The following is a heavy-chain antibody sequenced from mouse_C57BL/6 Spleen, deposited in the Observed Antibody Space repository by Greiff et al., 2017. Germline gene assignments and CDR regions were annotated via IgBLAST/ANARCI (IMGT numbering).Heavy chain of an antibody. Sequence: EVQLVESGGGLVQPGGSLKLSCAASGFTFSDYYMYWVRQTPEKRLEWVAYISNGGGSTYYPDTVQGRFTISRDNAKNTLYRKMSRLKSKDTAMYYCARHDYDYDGGYFDVWGTGTTVTVSS. V-gene: IGHV5-12*01. CDR2: ISNGGGST. D-gene: IGHD2-4*01. CDR1: GFTFSDYY. J-gene: IGHJ1*03. CDR3: ARHDYDYDGGYFDV.